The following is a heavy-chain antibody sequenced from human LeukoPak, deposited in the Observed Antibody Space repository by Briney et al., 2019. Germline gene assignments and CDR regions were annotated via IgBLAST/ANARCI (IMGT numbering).Heavy chain of an antibody. V-gene: IGHV4-39*01. CDR1: GVSISTNSYY. D-gene: IGHD3-10*01. CDR3: ARQGRVRGVIDWFDP. J-gene: IGHJ5*02. Sequence: SETLSLTCTASGVSISTNSYYWGWIRQPPGQGLEWIGTVSYTGSTYYSPSLKRRATISVDTSKNQFSVKLTSVTAADTAVYYCARQGRVRGVIDWFDPWGQGTLVTVSS. CDR2: VSYTGST.